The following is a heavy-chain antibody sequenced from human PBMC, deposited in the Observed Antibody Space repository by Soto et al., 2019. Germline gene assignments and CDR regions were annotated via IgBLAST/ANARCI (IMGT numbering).Heavy chain of an antibody. D-gene: IGHD2-15*01. V-gene: IGHV1-18*01. Sequence: GASVKVSCKASGYTFTSYGIRWVRQAPGQGLEWMGWISAYNGNTNYAQKLQGRVTMTTDTSTSTAYMELSSLRSEDTAVYYCAAAVVVAATRSYYYYGMDVWGQGTTVTVSS. CDR3: AAAVVVAATRSYYYYGMDV. CDR2: ISAYNGNT. CDR1: GYTFTSYG. J-gene: IGHJ6*02.